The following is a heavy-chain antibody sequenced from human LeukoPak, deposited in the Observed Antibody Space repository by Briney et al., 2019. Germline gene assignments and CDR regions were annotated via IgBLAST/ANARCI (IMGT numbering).Heavy chain of an antibody. V-gene: IGHV4-59*12. CDR1: GDSIGRYF. CDR2: IYYSGNT. Sequence: KTSETLSLTCTVSGDSIGRYFWSWIRQPAKKGLEWIGYIYYSGNTNYNPSLKSRVTMSVDTSKNQFSLKVTSVTAADTAVYYCARFRNFVSDIWGQGTMVTVSS. J-gene: IGHJ3*02. CDR3: ARFRNFVSDI. D-gene: IGHD3-16*01.